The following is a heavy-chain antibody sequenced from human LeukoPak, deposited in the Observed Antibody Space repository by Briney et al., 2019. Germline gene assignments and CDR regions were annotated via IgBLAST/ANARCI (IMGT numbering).Heavy chain of an antibody. J-gene: IGHJ4*01. CDR1: GFNFGKYA. V-gene: IGHV3-48*02. D-gene: IGHD4/OR15-4a*01. CDR2: INSGGSTT. Sequence: GGSLRLSCVASGFNFGKYAMQWVRQAPGKGPEWVSYINSGGSTTYYIDSMKGRITISRDNAKNSLYLQMNSLRDEDTAVYYCARDRLSRHDY. CDR3: ARDRLSRHDY.